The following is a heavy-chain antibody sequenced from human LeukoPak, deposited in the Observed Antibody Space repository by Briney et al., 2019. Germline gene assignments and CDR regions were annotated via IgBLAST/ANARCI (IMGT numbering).Heavy chain of an antibody. D-gene: IGHD1-26*01. Sequence: GGSLRLSCAASGFTVSSSYMYWVRQAPGKGLEWVSFFYRGETTYYAESVRGRFTISRDISKNTLYLLMNSLIPEDTAVYYCAKDWGSGSYQPDAFDIWGQGTMVTVSS. CDR1: GFTVSSSY. CDR3: AKDWGSGSYQPDAFDI. V-gene: IGHV3-53*01. J-gene: IGHJ3*02. CDR2: FYRGETT.